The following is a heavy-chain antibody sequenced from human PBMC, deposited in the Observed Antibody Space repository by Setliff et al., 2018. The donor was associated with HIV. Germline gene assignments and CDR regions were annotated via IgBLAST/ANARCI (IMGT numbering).Heavy chain of an antibody. CDR2: INPNSGGT. CDR1: GYTFTGYY. J-gene: IGHJ4*02. D-gene: IGHD3-10*01. CDR3: ARDPRITMVRGVIGYYFDY. V-gene: IGHV1-2*02. Sequence: ASVKVSCKASGYTFTGYYMHWVRQAPGQGLEWMGWINPNSGGTNYAQKFQGRVTMTRDTSISTAYMELSRLRSDDTAVYYCARDPRITMVRGVIGYYFDYWGQGTLVTVSS.